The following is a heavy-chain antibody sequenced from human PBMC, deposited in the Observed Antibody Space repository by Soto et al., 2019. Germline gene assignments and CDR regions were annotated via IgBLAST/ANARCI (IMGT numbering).Heavy chain of an antibody. D-gene: IGHD5-12*01. V-gene: IGHV4-34*01. CDR3: GSGRGYTWTF. J-gene: IGHJ4*02. CDR1: GESLSTYF. CDR2: VNYSGGRT. Sequence: QVQLQQWGAGLLKPSETLSLTCAAYGESLSTYFWTWIRQPPGKGLEWIGEVNYSGGRTIYNPSLKSRITISMDPSKDQFSLKLSSVTAEDTAIYYCGSGRGYTWTFGGQGTLVIVSS.